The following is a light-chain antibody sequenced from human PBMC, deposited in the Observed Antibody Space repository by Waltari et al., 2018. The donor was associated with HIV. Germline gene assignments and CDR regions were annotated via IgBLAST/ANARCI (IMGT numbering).Light chain of an antibody. CDR1: VLARKY. Sequence: SFELTQPSSVSVSPGQTARIPCSGDVLARKYARWFQKKPGHATLLLIYKDNERPSGIPECFSGSSSGTTVTLTISGAQVEDEADYYCYSAADSDEVFGGGTKLTVL. V-gene: IGLV3-27*01. CDR2: KDN. J-gene: IGLJ3*02. CDR3: YSAADSDEV.